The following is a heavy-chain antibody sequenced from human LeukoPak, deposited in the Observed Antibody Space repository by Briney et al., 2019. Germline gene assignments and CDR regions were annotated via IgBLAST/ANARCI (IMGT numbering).Heavy chain of an antibody. J-gene: IGHJ6*02. V-gene: IGHV3-48*02. Sequence: GGSLRLSCAASGFTFSTYAMNWVRQAPGKGLEWVSYISTSSSSIYCADSVKGRFTISRDNAKNSLYLQMNSLRDEDTAVYYCARGGSGYGDYYYFYAMDVWGQGTTVTVSS. D-gene: IGHD3-22*01. CDR3: ARGGSGYGDYYYFYAMDV. CDR2: ISTSSSSI. CDR1: GFTFSTYA.